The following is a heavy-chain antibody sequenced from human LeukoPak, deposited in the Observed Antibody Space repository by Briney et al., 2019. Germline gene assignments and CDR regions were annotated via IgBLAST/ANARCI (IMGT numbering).Heavy chain of an antibody. V-gene: IGHV4-59*01. D-gene: IGHD3-16*01. CDR1: GGSISSYY. J-gene: IGHJ6*03. CDR3: ARETSQKGAHYMDV. CDR2: IFYSGST. Sequence: SETLSLTCTVSGGSISSYYWSWIRQPPGKGLEWIGYIFYSGSTNYNPSLKSRVTISVDTSKNQFSLKLSSVTAADTAVYYCARETSQKGAHYMDVWGKGTTVTISS.